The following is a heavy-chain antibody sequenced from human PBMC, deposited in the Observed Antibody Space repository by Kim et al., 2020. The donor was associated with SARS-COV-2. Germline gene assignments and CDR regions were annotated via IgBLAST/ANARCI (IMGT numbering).Heavy chain of an antibody. V-gene: IGHV4-34*01. CDR3: AEVVDYYDSAWGIFD. CDR1: GGPCCGHY. CDR2: INLRGRT. J-gene: IGHJ2*01. D-gene: IGHD3-10*01. Sequence: SETLSLTCSVHGGPCCGHYSSWIRNPPAMALEWFGEINLRGRTNYNPALKSRGTISVDTSKNQIPLKLSSVTSADTAGAYCAEVVDYYDSAWGIFD.